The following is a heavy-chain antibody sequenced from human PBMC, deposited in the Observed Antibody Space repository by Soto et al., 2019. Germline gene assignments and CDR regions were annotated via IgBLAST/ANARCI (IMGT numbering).Heavy chain of an antibody. CDR2: INSDGST. D-gene: IGHD5-18*01. J-gene: IGHJ4*02. CDR3: ARSGYSFAWGY. V-gene: IGHV3-53*01. Sequence: EVQLVESGGGLIPPGGSLRLSCAASGFLVNSAYMTWVRQAPGKGLEWISMINSDGSTLYAESVKGRFTISRDNSKNRLDLQMNRLRAEDTAMYYCARSGYSFAWGYWGQGTLVIVTS. CDR1: GFLVNSAY.